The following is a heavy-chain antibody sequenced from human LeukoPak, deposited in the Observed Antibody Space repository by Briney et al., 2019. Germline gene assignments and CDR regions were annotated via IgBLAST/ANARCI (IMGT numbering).Heavy chain of an antibody. Sequence: GGSLRLSCAASGFTFSSYSVNWVRQAPGKGLVWVSRINSDGSITEYADSVKGRFTISRDNAKNTVFLHLRSLRAEDTAVYYCARGPDYGGNYYQAWGQGTLVSVSS. CDR1: GFTFSSYS. D-gene: IGHD4-23*01. CDR3: ARGPDYGGNYYQA. CDR2: INSDGSIT. J-gene: IGHJ5*02. V-gene: IGHV3-74*03.